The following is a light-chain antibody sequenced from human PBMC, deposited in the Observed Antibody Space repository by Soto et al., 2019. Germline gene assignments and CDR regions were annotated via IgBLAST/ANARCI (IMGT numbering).Light chain of an antibody. CDR3: AGWDDSLNGLV. J-gene: IGLJ2*01. V-gene: IGLV1-36*01. Sequence: QSVLTQPPSVSEAPWQRVTISCSGSRSNIGDNDVNWYQQQPGKAPRLLIYYDDLLPSGVSDHFSGSKFGTSASLAISGLQSEDEADYYCAGWDDSLNGLVFGGGTKLTVL. CDR2: YDD. CDR1: RSNIGDND.